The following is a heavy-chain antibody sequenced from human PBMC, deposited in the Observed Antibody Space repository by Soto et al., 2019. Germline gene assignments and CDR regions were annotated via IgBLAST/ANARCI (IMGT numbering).Heavy chain of an antibody. CDR2: ISYDGSNK. D-gene: IGHD5-12*01. CDR1: GFTFSSYG. J-gene: IGHJ4*02. CDR3: AKLSGYDDYFDY. Sequence: PGGSLRLSCAASGFTFSSYGMHWVRQAPGKGLEWVAVISYDGSNKYYADSVKGRFTISRDNSKNTLYLQMNSLRAEDTAVYYCAKLSGYDDYFDYWGQGTLVTVSS. V-gene: IGHV3-30*18.